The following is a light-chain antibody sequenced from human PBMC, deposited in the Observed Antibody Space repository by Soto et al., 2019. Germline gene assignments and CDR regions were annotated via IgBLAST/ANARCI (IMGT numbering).Light chain of an antibody. Sequence: QSVLTQAASVSGSPGQSITISCTGTSSDVGGYNYVSWYQQHPGKAPKLMIYDVSNRPSGVSNRFSGSKSGNTASLTISGLQAEDEADYYCSSYTSSSINYVFGTGTRSPS. CDR3: SSYTSSSINYV. V-gene: IGLV2-14*01. J-gene: IGLJ1*01. CDR2: DVS. CDR1: SSDVGGYNY.